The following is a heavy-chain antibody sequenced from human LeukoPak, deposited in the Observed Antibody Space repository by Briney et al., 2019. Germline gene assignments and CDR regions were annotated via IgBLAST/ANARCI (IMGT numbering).Heavy chain of an antibody. Sequence: GGSLRLSCAASGFIVSYNYMSWVRQAPGKGLEWVSVIYSGGSAYYADSVRGRFTISRDNSKNTLSLQMNSLRADDTAIYYCAKGTYSSSPRDYWGQGTLVTVSS. J-gene: IGHJ4*02. V-gene: IGHV3-66*01. CDR2: IYSGGSA. D-gene: IGHD6-6*01. CDR1: GFIVSYNY. CDR3: AKGTYSSSPRDY.